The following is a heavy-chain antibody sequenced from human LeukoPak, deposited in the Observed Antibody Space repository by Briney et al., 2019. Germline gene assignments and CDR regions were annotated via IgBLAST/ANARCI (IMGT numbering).Heavy chain of an antibody. CDR1: GYTFASYY. J-gene: IGHJ4*02. V-gene: IGHV1-46*01. D-gene: IGHD2-15*01. Sequence: ASVKVSCKASGYTFASYYMHWVRESPGQRLEWMGIINPSGGSTSYAQKFQGRVTMTRDTSTSTVYMELSSLRSEDTAVYYCARSAVVAATGYFDYWGQGTLVTVSS. CDR3: ARSAVVAATGYFDY. CDR2: INPSGGST.